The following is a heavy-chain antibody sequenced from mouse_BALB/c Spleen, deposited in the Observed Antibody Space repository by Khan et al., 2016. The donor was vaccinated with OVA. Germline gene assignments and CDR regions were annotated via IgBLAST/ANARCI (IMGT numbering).Heavy chain of an antibody. CDR3: TRKDYYGSWQRYFDD. J-gene: IGHJ1*01. CDR1: GYTFTRYY. Sequence: QVQLKESGPELVKPGASVKLSCKTSGYTFTRYYMYWVKQRPGQGLVWIGEINPSNGGTNFNEKFKSKATLTVDKLSSTAYMQLSSLTSEDSAAYYYTRKDYYGSWQRYFDDWGEGTTVTVSS. D-gene: IGHD1-1*01. CDR2: INPSNGGT. V-gene: IGHV1S81*02.